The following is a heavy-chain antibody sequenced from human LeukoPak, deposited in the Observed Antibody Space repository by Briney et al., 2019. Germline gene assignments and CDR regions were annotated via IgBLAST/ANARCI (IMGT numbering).Heavy chain of an antibody. CDR2: MNPNSGNT. CDR3: ARGVSSWYDGDY. J-gene: IGHJ4*02. CDR1: GYTFTSYD. D-gene: IGHD6-13*01. Sequence: ASVKVSCKASGYTFTSYDINWVRQATGQGLEWMGWMNPNSGNTGYAQKFQGRVTMTRNTSISTAYMELSSLRSEDTAVYYCARGVSSWYDGDYWGQGTLVTVSS. V-gene: IGHV1-8*01.